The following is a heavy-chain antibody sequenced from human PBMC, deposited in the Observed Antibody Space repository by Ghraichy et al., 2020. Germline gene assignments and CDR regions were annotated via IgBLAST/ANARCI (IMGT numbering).Heavy chain of an antibody. CDR2: ISWDGGDS. J-gene: IGHJ4*02. Sequence: GGSLRPSCAASGFTFDDYAMHWVRQAPGKGLEWLSLISWDGGDSYYADSVKGRFIISRDNNEKSLYLQMNNLRPEDTAFFYCAKDVSHDYGRGLDFWGRGTLVTFSS. CDR3: AKDVSHDYGRGLDF. V-gene: IGHV3-43D*03. CDR1: GFTFDDYA. D-gene: IGHD4-17*01.